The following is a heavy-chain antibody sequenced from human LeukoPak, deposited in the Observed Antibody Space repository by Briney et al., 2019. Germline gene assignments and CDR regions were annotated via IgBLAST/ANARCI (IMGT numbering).Heavy chain of an antibody. D-gene: IGHD6-19*01. CDR1: GFSFSAHW. CDR2: ISSSSSYI. V-gene: IGHV3-21*01. CDR3: AGGAGLIKE. Sequence: PGGSLRLSCAVSGFSFSAHWMSWVRQAPGKGLEWVSSISSSSSYIYYADSVKGRFTISRDNAKNSLYLQMNSLRAEDTAVYYCAGGAGLIKEWGQGTLVTVSS. J-gene: IGHJ4*02.